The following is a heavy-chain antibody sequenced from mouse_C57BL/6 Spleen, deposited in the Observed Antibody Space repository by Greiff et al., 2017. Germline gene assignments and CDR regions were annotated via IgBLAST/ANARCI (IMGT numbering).Heavy chain of an antibody. V-gene: IGHV5-17*01. CDR1: GFTFSDYG. CDR3: ANNYYGSDYYAMGY. J-gene: IGHJ4*01. Sequence: DVKLVESGGGLVKPGGSLKLSCAASGFTFSDYGMHWVRQAPEKGLEWVAYISSGSSTIYYADTVKGRFTISRDNAKNTLFLQMTSLRSEDTAMYYCANNYYGSDYYAMGYWGQGTSVTVAS. CDR2: ISSGSSTI. D-gene: IGHD1-1*01.